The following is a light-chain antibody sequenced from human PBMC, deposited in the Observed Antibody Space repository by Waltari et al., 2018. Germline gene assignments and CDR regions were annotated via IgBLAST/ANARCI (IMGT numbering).Light chain of an antibody. Sequence: NFMLTQPHSVSESPGKTVTISCTRSSGSIAINYVQWYQRRPGSVPTTVIYEDNQRPSGVPDRFSGSIDSSSNSASLTISGLQTEDEADYYCQSHDANHYVVFGGGTKVTVL. CDR3: QSHDANHYVV. CDR2: EDN. J-gene: IGLJ2*01. V-gene: IGLV6-57*03. CDR1: SGSIAINY.